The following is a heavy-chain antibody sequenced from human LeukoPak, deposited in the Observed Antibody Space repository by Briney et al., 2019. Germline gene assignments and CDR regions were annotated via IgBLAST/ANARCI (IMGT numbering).Heavy chain of an antibody. J-gene: IGHJ4*02. D-gene: IGHD3-10*01. CDR3: ARHRDGSGSYYPPGAFDY. CDR1: GGSISSSSYY. Sequence: NPSETLSLTCTVSGGSISSSSYYWGWTRQPPGKGLEWIGSIYYSGSTYYNPSLKSRVTISVDTSKDQFSLKLSSVTAADTAVYYCARHRDGSGSYYPPGAFDYWGQGTLVTVSS. CDR2: IYYSGST. V-gene: IGHV4-39*01.